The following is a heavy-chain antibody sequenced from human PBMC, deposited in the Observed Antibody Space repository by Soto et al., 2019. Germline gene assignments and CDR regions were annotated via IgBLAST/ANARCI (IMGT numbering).Heavy chain of an antibody. Sequence: QVQLVQSGAEVKKPGASVKVSCKASGYTFTSYGISWVRQAPGQGLEWMGWISAYNGNTNYAQKLQGRVTITTDTSTNTAYMELRSLRSDDTSVYYCARWFSSTSREGRFDPWGQGTLVTVSS. CDR3: ARWFSSTSREGRFDP. V-gene: IGHV1-18*01. J-gene: IGHJ5*02. CDR1: GYTFTSYG. CDR2: ISAYNGNT. D-gene: IGHD2-2*01.